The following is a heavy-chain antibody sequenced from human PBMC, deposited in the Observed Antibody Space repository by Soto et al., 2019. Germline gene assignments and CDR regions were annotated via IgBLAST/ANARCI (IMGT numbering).Heavy chain of an antibody. CDR2: INAGNGNT. J-gene: IGHJ4*02. CDR1: GYTFTSYA. Sequence: ASVKVSCKASGYTFTSYAMHWLRQAPGQRLEWMGWINAGNGNTKYSQKFQGRVTITRDTSASTAYMELSSLRSEDTDVYYCARTQRIMITFGALGYWGQGTLVTVSS. D-gene: IGHD3-16*01. V-gene: IGHV1-3*01. CDR3: ARTQRIMITFGALGY.